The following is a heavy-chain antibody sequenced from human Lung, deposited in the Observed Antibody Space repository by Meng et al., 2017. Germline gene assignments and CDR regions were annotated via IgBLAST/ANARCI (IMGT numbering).Heavy chain of an antibody. Sequence: VESGGGLVPPGGSLRLSCAASVFTVGTHWMHWVRQAPGKGLEWVSRITGDGSSTIYADSVQGRFTMSRDNAKTTLSLQMNSLRAEDTAVYYCARGGVTTDDWGQGTLVTVSS. V-gene: IGHV3-74*01. CDR1: VFTVGTHW. CDR2: ITGDGSST. D-gene: IGHD4-17*01. CDR3: ARGGVTTDD. J-gene: IGHJ4*02.